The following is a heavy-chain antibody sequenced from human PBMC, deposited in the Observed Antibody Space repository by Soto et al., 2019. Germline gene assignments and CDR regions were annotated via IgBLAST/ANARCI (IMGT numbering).Heavy chain of an antibody. Sequence: QVQLVESGGGVVQPGRSLRLSCAASGFTFSNYGMHWVRQAPGKGLEWVAVIWYDGSNKYYADSVKGRFTISRDNSKNTLYLQMNSLRAEDTAVYYCARGSYYYGSGSYRYYYYGMDVWGQGTTVTVSS. CDR1: GFTFSNYG. CDR3: ARGSYYYGSGSYRYYYYGMDV. J-gene: IGHJ6*02. CDR2: IWYDGSNK. V-gene: IGHV3-33*01. D-gene: IGHD3-10*01.